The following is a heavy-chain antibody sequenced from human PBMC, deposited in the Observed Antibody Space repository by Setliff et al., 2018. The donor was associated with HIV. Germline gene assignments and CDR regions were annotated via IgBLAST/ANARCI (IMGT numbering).Heavy chain of an antibody. D-gene: IGHD3-10*01. Sequence: ETLSLTCSVSGGSMSTYYWSWIRQPAGKRLEWIGNIYYTGNTYYNPSLKSRVTISVDTSKNQFSLKLSSVTAADTAVYYCARHYYGSGSYYNPPPYYYYYMDVWGKGTTVTVSS. CDR1: GGSMSTYY. V-gene: IGHV4-59*04. CDR3: ARHYYGSGSYYNPPPYYYYYMDV. CDR2: IYYTGNT. J-gene: IGHJ6*03.